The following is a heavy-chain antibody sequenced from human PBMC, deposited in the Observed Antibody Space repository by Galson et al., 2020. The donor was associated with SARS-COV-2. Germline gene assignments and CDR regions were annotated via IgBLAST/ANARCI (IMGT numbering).Heavy chain of an antibody. V-gene: IGHV3-23*01. CDR3: AKDRYFDPTGQREFES. CDR2: ISGTGVNT. CDR1: GFTFTDHE. J-gene: IGHJ1*01. Sequence: GGSLRLSCAVSGFTFTDHEMSWVRQAPGKGLEWVSAISGTGVNTYYSDTVKGRFTISRDNSKNTVSLQMTSLRVEDTALYSCAKDRYFDPTGQREFESWGQGTLVTVSS. D-gene: IGHD3-9*01.